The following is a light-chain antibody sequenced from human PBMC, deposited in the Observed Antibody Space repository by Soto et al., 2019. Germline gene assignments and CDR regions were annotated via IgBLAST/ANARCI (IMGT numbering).Light chain of an antibody. CDR1: SSDVGGYIF. V-gene: IGLV2-14*03. CDR3: TSFTSSTTPYV. CDR2: EVS. Sequence: QSVLTQPASVSGSLGQSITISCTGTSSDVGGYIFVSWYQQHPGKAPKLLIYEVSNRPSGVSTRFSGSRSDNTASLTISGLQAEDEADYYCTSFTSSTTPYVFGTGTQLTVL. J-gene: IGLJ1*01.